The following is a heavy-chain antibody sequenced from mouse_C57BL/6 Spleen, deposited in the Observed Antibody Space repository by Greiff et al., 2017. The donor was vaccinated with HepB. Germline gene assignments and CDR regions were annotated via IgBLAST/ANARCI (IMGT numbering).Heavy chain of an antibody. CDR2: LDPEDGET. Sequence: VQLQQSGAELVKPGASVKLSCTASGFNFPVYYMHLVKQRTEQGLEWIGRLDPEDGETKYAPKFQGKATITADTSSNTAYLQLSSLTSEDTAVYYGARNYGRGGYWYFDVWGTGTTVTVSS. D-gene: IGHD1-1*01. V-gene: IGHV14-2*01. J-gene: IGHJ1*03. CDR3: ARNYGRGGYWYFDV. CDR1: GFNFPVYY.